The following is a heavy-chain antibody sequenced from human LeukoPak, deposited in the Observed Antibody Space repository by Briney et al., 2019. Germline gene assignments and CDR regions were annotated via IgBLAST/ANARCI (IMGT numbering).Heavy chain of an antibody. D-gene: IGHD4-17*01. V-gene: IGHV3-23*01. CDR1: GFTFSSYA. CDR2: ISGSGSST. J-gene: IGHJ4*02. CDR3: ARDHGDYTFGL. Sequence: PGGSWRLSCAASGFTFSSYAISWVRQAPGKGLEWVSAISGSGSSTYYRDSVKGRFTISRDNSKNTLYLQMNSLRAEDTAVYHCARDHGDYTFGLWGQGTLVTVSS.